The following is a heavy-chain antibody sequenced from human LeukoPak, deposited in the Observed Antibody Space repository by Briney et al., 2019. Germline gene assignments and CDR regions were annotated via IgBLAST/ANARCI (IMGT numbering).Heavy chain of an antibody. CDR1: GFTFSNYS. V-gene: IGHV3-21*01. Sequence: PGGSLRLSCAASGFTFSNYSMNWVRQAPGKGLEWVSSISGSGSYIYYADSVKGRFTISRDNAKNSLYLQMNSLRDEDTAVYYCARGGRSSDYYPKNWGQGTLVTVSS. CDR3: ARGGRSSDYYPKN. D-gene: IGHD3-22*01. CDR2: ISGSGSYI. J-gene: IGHJ4*02.